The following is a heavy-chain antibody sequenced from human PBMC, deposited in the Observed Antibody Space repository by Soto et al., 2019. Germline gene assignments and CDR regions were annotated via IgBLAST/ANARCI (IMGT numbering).Heavy chain of an antibody. V-gene: IGHV3-23*01. D-gene: IGHD1-26*01. CDR3: AKSGSPGCCNWFDP. Sequence: GGSLRLSCVASGFTFYNYAMTWVRQAPGKGLEWVSAISGSGDNTYYADSVKGRFTISRDNSKNTLYLQMSSLRAEDTAVYYCAKSGSPGCCNWFDPWGQGTLVTVSS. CDR2: ISGSGDNT. J-gene: IGHJ5*02. CDR1: GFTFYNYA.